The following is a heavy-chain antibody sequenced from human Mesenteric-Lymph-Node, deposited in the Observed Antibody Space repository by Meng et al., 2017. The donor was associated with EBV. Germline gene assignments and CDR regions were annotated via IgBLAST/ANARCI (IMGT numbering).Heavy chain of an antibody. V-gene: IGHV4-34*01. J-gene: IGHJ4*02. CDR3: ARGTIFGIVVTYFDY. D-gene: IGHD3-3*01. CDR2: ISQSGDT. Sequence: QGHLHQWGAGLLGPSETLSLTCAASGGSFSGYHWSWLRQPPGKGLEYIGEISQSGDTNYNPSLKSRVTISVDTSRNQFSLKMRSVTAADTAVYYCARGTIFGIVVTYFDYWSQGNLVTVSS. CDR1: GGSFSGYH.